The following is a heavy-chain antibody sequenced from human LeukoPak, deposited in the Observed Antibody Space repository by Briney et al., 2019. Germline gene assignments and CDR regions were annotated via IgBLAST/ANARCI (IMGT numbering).Heavy chain of an antibody. Sequence: PGGSLRLSCAASGFTFSSYTMTWVRQAPGKGLEWVSSISGNSNYILYARSLKGRFTVSRGDDTMYLQMHRLRAEDTAVYYCARLVGNYASGQFDSWGQGTLVTVSS. V-gene: IGHV3-21*01. J-gene: IGHJ4*02. CDR3: ARLVGNYASGQFDS. D-gene: IGHD3-10*01. CDR2: ISGNSNYI. CDR1: GFTFSSYT.